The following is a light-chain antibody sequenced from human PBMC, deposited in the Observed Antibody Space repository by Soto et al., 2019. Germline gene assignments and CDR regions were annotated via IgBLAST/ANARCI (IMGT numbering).Light chain of an antibody. CDR3: QQYNSYPWT. J-gene: IGKJ1*01. V-gene: IGKV1-5*01. Sequence: DIPMTQSPSTLPASVGDRVTITCRASQSISSWLAWYQQKPGKAPKLLIYDAFSLESGVPSRFSGSGSGTEFTLTISSLQPDDFATYYCQQYNSYPWTFGQGTKVEIK. CDR1: QSISSW. CDR2: DAF.